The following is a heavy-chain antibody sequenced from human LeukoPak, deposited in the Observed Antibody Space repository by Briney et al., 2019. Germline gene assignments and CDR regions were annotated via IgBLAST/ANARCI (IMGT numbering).Heavy chain of an antibody. CDR3: ARGPMVGATRGEY. CDR2: ISAYNGDT. V-gene: IGHV1-18*01. CDR1: GYTFTRYV. J-gene: IGHJ4*02. Sequence: ASVTVSCKASGYTFTRYVISWVRQAPVQGLEWMGWISAYNGDTNYAQKLQGRVTMTTDTSTTTAYMELKRLTSDDTAVYYCARGPMVGATRGEYWGQGTLVTVSS. D-gene: IGHD1-26*01.